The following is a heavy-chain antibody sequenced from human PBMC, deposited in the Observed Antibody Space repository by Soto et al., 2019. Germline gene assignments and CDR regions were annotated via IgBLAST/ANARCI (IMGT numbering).Heavy chain of an antibody. J-gene: IGHJ6*02. V-gene: IGHV3-74*01. D-gene: IGHD2-21*01. CDR2: INSDGSIT. Sequence: EVQLVESGGGLVQPGGSLRLSCAASAFTFSSYWMNWVRQAPGKGPVWVSRINSDGSITGYADSVKGRFTISRDNAKNTLYLQMNSLSAEDTAVYYCASRDQIAYYYGMDVWGQGTTVTVSS. CDR1: AFTFSSYW. CDR3: ASRDQIAYYYGMDV.